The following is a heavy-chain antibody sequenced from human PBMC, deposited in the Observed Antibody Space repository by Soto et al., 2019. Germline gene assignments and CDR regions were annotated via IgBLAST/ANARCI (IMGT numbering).Heavy chain of an antibody. V-gene: IGHV4-39*02. CDR2: IYSSGYT. CDR1: GDPIRHLTHY. CDR3: VRRSDGLHYFFDS. Sequence: PSETLSLTCSVSGDPIRHLTHYWGWVRQPPGKGLEWIGSIYSSGYTYYSPPFSSRVTISIDTSKNAFSLTLSSATAADTGVYFCVRRSDGLHYFFDSWGLGTLVTVSS. J-gene: IGHJ4*02.